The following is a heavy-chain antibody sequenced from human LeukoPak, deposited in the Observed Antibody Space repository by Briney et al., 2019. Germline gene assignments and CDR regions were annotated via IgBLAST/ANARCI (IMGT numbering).Heavy chain of an antibody. J-gene: IGHJ6*03. V-gene: IGHV1-69*06. CDR1: GFTFTSYA. CDR3: ARAVGPYFGSGASFYYYMDV. D-gene: IGHD3-10*01. CDR2: IIPVFGTA. Sequence: ASVKVSCKTSGFTFTSYAMSWVRPAPGQGLEWMGGIIPVFGTANYAQKFQGRVTITADNYASTAYMEMSTLRSDETAVYYCARAVGPYFGSGASFYYYMDVWGKGTTVSVSS.